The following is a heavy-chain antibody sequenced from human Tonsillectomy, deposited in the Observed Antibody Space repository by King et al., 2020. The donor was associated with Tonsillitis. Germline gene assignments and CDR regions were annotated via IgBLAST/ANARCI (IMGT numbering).Heavy chain of an antibody. J-gene: IGHJ4*02. D-gene: IGHD3-9*01. Sequence: VQLVESGGDLVKPGGSLRLSCAASGFTFIDYSMNWVRQAPGKGLEWVSSISSSSSYIYYAYSMKGRFSISRDNAKNSLYLQMISLRVEDTAVYYCASSRSDILTGYPLSPIDYWGQGTLVTVSS. CDR3: ASSRSDILTGYPLSPIDY. V-gene: IGHV3-21*01. CDR1: GFTFIDYS. CDR2: ISSSSSYI.